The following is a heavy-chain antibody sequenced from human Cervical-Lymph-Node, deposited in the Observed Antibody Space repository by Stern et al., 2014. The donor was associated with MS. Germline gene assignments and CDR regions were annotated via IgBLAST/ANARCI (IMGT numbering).Heavy chain of an antibody. CDR2: ISYSGGT. Sequence: QEQLQESGPGLVKPSETLSLTCTVSGGSVSSGNYYWSWIRQPPGKGLEWIGYISYSGGTNYNPSLESRVTISIDTSKNQFSLKLTSVTAADTAIYYCAREVRWSHVDYWGQGTLVTVSS. D-gene: IGHD4-23*01. CDR3: AREVRWSHVDY. J-gene: IGHJ4*02. V-gene: IGHV4-61*01. CDR1: GGSVSSGNYY.